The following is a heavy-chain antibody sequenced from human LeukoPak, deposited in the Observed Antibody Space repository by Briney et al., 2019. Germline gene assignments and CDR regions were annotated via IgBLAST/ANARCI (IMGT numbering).Heavy chain of an antibody. CDR3: ASQFSGGGH. J-gene: IGHJ4*02. CDR1: GFSLGSKW. CDR2: ISSDGSST. D-gene: IGHD3-10*01. Sequence: GGSLRLSCAASGFSLGSKWMHWVRQAPGKGLVWVSRISSDGSSTHYADSVKGRFTVSRDNAKNTLFLQMNSLRAEDTAVYYCASQFSGGGHWGQGTLVAVSS. V-gene: IGHV3-74*01.